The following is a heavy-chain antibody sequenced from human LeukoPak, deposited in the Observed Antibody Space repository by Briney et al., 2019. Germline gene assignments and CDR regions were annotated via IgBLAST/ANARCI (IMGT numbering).Heavy chain of an antibody. J-gene: IGHJ4*02. CDR1: GGSFSGYY. Sequence: SETLSLTCAVYGGSFSGYYWSWIRQPPGKGLEWIGEINHSGSTNYNPSLKSRVTISVDTSKNQFSLKLSSVTAADTDVYYCARRQWLVPFDYWGQGTLVTVSS. V-gene: IGHV4-34*01. CDR3: ARRQWLVPFDY. D-gene: IGHD6-19*01. CDR2: INHSGST.